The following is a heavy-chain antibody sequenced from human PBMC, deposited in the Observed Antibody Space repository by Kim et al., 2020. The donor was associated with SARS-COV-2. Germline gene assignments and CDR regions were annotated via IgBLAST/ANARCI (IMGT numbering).Heavy chain of an antibody. CDR3: TTGPYSSSWYWNGY. CDR1: GFTFSNAW. Sequence: GGSLRLSCAASGFTFSNAWMSWVRQAPGKGLEWVGRIKSKTDGGTTDYAAPVKGRFTISRDDSKNTLYLQMNSLKTEDTAVYYCTTGPYSSSWYWNGYWGQGTLVTVSS. CDR2: IKSKTDGGTT. D-gene: IGHD6-13*01. V-gene: IGHV3-15*01. J-gene: IGHJ4*02.